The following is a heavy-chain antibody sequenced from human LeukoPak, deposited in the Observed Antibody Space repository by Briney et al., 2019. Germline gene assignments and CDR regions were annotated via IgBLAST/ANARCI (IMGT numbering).Heavy chain of an antibody. V-gene: IGHV1-2*02. CDR1: GYAFTGYY. CDR3: ARGFGEFYYYYMDV. Sequence: ASVKVSCKASGYAFTGYYMHWVRQAPGQGLEWMGWINPNSGGTNYAQKFQGRVTMTRDTSISTAYMELSRLRSDDTAVYYCARGFGEFYYYYMDVWGKGTTVTVSS. J-gene: IGHJ6*03. D-gene: IGHD3-10*01. CDR2: INPNSGGT.